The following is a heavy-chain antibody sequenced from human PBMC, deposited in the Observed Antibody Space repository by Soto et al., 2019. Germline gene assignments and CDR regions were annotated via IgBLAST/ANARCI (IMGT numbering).Heavy chain of an antibody. CDR2: IWYDGSNK. CDR1: GFTFSSYG. V-gene: IGHV3-33*01. J-gene: IGHJ4*02. CDR3: ARGDSSGWPHYFDY. Sequence: HPGGSLRLSCAASGFTFSSYGMHWVRQAPGKGLEWVAVIWYDGSNKYYADSVKGRFTISRDNSKNTLYLQMNSLRAEDTAVYYWARGDSSGWPHYFDYWGQGTLVTVSS. D-gene: IGHD6-19*01.